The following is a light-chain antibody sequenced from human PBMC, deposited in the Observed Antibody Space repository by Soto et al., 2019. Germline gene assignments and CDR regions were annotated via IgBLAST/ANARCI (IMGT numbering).Light chain of an antibody. V-gene: IGLV2-14*01. J-gene: IGLJ2*01. CDR3: SSYTSSDTLV. Sequence: QSALTQPASVSGSPGQSITISCTGTTSDVGLYNYVSWYQQHPGKAPKLMISEVSNRPSGVSNRFSGSKSGNTASLTISGLPAEDEADYYCSSYTSSDTLVFGAGTKVTVL. CDR2: EVS. CDR1: TSDVGLYNY.